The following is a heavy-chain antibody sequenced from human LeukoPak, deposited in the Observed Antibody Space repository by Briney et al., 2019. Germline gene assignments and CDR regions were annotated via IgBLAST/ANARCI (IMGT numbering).Heavy chain of an antibody. D-gene: IGHD3-3*01. CDR1: GYTFTSYD. CDR2: MNPNSGNT. V-gene: IGHV1-8*01. CDR3: ARASPHVLRFLEWLPDFDY. J-gene: IGHJ4*02. Sequence: GASVTVSCKASGYTFTSYDINWVRQATGQGLEWMGWMNPNSGNTGYAQKFQGRVTMTRNTSISTAYMELSSLRSEDTAVYYCARASPHVLRFLEWLPDFDYWGQGTLVTVSS.